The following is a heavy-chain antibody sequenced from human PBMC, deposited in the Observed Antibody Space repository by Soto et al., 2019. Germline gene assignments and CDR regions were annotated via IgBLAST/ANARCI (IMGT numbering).Heavy chain of an antibody. Sequence: SVTLSLTCTVSGGSIRRYYWSSLRQPAGKGLEWIGRIYTSGSTNYNPSLKSRVTMSVDTSKNQFSLKLSSVTAADTAVYYCARDQTEFNYYYGMDVWGQGTTVT. J-gene: IGHJ6*02. CDR2: IYTSGST. CDR1: GGSIRRYY. CDR3: ARDQTEFNYYYGMDV. V-gene: IGHV4-4*07.